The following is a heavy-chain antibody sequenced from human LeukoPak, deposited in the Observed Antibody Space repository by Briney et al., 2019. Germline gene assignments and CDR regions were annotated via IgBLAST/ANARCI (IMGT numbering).Heavy chain of an antibody. J-gene: IGHJ5*02. CDR1: GGSISSYY. CDR2: IYYSGST. Sequence: PSETLSLTCTVSGGSISSYYWNWIRQPPGKGLEWIGHIYYSGSTNYNPSLKSRVTISVDTSKNQFSLKLSSVTAADTAVYYCARDQYGGNHNWFDPWGQGTLVTVSS. CDR3: ARDQYGGNHNWFDP. D-gene: IGHD4-23*01. V-gene: IGHV4-59*01.